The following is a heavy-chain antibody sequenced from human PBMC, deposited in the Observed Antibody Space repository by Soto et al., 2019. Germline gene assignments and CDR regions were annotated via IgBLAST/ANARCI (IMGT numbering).Heavy chain of an antibody. Sequence: SETLSLTCAVSGGSISSGGYSWSWIRQPPGKGLEWNGYIYHSGSTYYNPSLKSRVTIAVHRAKNQLPLKLSSLTAADTAVYYCARSLVPGSSGYYFRSGYYYGMDVWGQGTTVTVSS. D-gene: IGHD3-22*01. CDR3: ARSLVPGSSGYYFRSGYYYGMDV. CDR2: IYHSGST. V-gene: IGHV4-30-2*01. CDR1: GGSISSGGYS. J-gene: IGHJ6*02.